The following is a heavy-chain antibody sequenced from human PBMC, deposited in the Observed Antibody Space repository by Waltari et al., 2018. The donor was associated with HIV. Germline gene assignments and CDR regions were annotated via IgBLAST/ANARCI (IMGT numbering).Heavy chain of an antibody. CDR1: GYTLPELS. CDR3: ATAPRVEYDSSGPWYFDY. Sequence: QVQLVQSGAEVKKPGASVKVSCKVSGYTLPELSMHWVRQAPGKGLEWMGGFDPEEGETIYAQKFQGRVTMTEDTSTDTAYMELSSLRSEDTAVYYCATAPRVEYDSSGPWYFDYWGQGTLVTVSS. D-gene: IGHD3-22*01. J-gene: IGHJ4*02. CDR2: FDPEEGET. V-gene: IGHV1-24*01.